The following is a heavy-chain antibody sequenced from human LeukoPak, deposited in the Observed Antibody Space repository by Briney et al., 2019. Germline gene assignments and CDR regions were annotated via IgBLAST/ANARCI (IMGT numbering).Heavy chain of an antibody. V-gene: IGHV1-18*01. CDR3: ARSGPQYNWNDDY. Sequence: ASVKVSCKASGYTYTTYGISWVRQAPGQGLEWMGWISANNGNTNYAQKFQGRVTMTTDPSTSTAYMELANLRSDDTAVYYCARSGPQYNWNDDYWGQGTLVTVSS. CDR2: ISANNGNT. CDR1: GYTYTTYG. D-gene: IGHD1-1*01. J-gene: IGHJ4*02.